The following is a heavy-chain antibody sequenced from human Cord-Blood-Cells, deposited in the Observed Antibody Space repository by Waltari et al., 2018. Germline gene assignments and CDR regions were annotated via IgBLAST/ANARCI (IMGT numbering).Heavy chain of an antibody. J-gene: IGHJ4*02. Sequence: EVHLVQSGAAVRKPGESPKISSTRYGYSFTIYWHCWLRQMPGDSLEWMGIIYPRDSDTRYIASFQGQVTISADKSISTAYLQWSSLKAADTAMYYCARSYGSGSPPFDYWGQGTLVTVSS. CDR1: GYSFTIYW. D-gene: IGHD3-10*01. CDR2: IYPRDSDT. V-gene: IGHV5-51*01. CDR3: ARSYGSGSPPFDY.